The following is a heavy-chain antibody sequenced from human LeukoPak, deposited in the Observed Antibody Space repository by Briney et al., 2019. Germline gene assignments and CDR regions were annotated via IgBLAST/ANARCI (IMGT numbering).Heavy chain of an antibody. CDR3: ARDTNGWGFFDY. J-gene: IGHJ4*02. V-gene: IGHV4-59*01. CDR1: GDSISSSY. CDR2: VYYSGST. D-gene: IGHD6-19*01. Sequence: SETLSLTCTVSGDSISSSYWSWIRQPPGKALEWIGYVYYSGSTNYNPSLKSRVAISVDTSKKQFSLKLSSVTAADTAVYYCARDTNGWGFFDYWGQGTLVTVSS.